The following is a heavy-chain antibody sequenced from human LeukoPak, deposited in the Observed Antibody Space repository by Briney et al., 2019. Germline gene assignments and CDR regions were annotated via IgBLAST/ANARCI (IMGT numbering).Heavy chain of an antibody. D-gene: IGHD3-22*01. V-gene: IGHV3-64D*06. CDR3: AREIDYYDSSGLYGMDV. CDR2: ISSGGGST. Sequence: GGSLRLSCSASGFTFSTYAMHWVRQAPGKGLEYVSAISSGGGSTFYADSVKGRFTISRDNSKNMLYLQMSSLRTEDTAVYYCAREIDYYDSSGLYGMDVWGQGTTVTVSS. CDR1: GFTFSTYA. J-gene: IGHJ6*02.